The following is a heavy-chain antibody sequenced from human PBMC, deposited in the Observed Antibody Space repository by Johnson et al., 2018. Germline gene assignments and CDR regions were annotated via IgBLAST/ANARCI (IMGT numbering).Heavy chain of an antibody. CDR3: TTGGRPMDY. CDR2: VKSKASGGTT. J-gene: IGHJ4*02. V-gene: IGHV3-15*07. CDR1: GLTFINAW. Sequence: EVQLVESGGGLVKPGGSLRLSCAVSGLTFINAWMNWVRQAPGEGLEWLGRVKSKASGGTTDYAAPVRGRFTISRDDSRNMVYLQIDSLKIEDTAVYYCTTGGRPMDYWGQGTLVTVSS.